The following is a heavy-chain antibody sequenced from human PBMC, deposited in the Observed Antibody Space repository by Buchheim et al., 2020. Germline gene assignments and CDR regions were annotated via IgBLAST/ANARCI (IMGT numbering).Heavy chain of an antibody. Sequence: EVQLVESGGGLVKPGGSLRLSCAASGFTFSNAWMSWVRQAPGKGLEWVGRIKSKTDGGTTDYAAPVKGRFTISRDDSKNTLYLQMNSLKTEDTAVCYCTTDYYYDSSGYPYYFDYWGQGTL. V-gene: IGHV3-15*01. CDR3: TTDYYYDSSGYPYYFDY. J-gene: IGHJ4*02. D-gene: IGHD3-22*01. CDR1: GFTFSNAW. CDR2: IKSKTDGGTT.